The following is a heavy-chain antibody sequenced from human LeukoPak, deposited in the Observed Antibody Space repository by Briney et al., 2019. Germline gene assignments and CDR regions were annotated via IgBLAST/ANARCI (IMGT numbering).Heavy chain of an antibody. CDR1: GDFITAYY. D-gene: IGHD6-13*01. J-gene: IGHJ4*02. CDR2: IYYTGST. V-gene: IGHV4-59*01. CDR3: ARNLIPEQLTLNF. Sequence: SETLSLTCTVSGDFITAYYWSWIRQPPGKGLEWIGYIYYTGSTNHNPSLKSRVTMSVDTTKNQVSLNLKSVTPEDTAVYYCARNLIPEQLTLNFWGQGTLVTVSS.